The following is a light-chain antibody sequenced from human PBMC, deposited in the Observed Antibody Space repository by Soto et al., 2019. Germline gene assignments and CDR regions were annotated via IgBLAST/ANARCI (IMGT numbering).Light chain of an antibody. CDR2: GAF. CDR3: QLYGRSPTWT. CDR1: QSVSSNY. J-gene: IGKJ1*01. V-gene: IGKV3-20*01. Sequence: EIVLTQSPGTLSLSPGERATLSCRPSQSVSSNYLAWYQQKPGQAPRLLIYGAFNRATGIPDRFSGSGSGTDFTLTINRLEPEDFAVYYCQLYGRSPTWTFGQGTKVDIK.